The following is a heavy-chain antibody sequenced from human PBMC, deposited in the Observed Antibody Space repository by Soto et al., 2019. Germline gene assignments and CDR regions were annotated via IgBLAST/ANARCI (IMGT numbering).Heavy chain of an antibody. J-gene: IGHJ3*02. CDR2: IYYSGST. CDR1: GGSISSYY. Sequence: SRTCTVSGGSISSYYWSWIRQPPGKGLEWIGYIYYSGSTNYNPSLKSRVTISVDTSKNQFSLKLSSVTAADTAVYYCARVRYYYDCSGYRVRGLDALDIWGQGTMV. V-gene: IGHV4-59*01. CDR3: ARVRYYYDCSGYRVRGLDALDI. D-gene: IGHD3-22*01.